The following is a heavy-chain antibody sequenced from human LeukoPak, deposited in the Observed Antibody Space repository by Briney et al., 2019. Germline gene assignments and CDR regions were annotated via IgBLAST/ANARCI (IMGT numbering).Heavy chain of an antibody. J-gene: IGHJ4*02. V-gene: IGHV4-4*09. CDR1: GGSISGYY. CDR2: IYTSGST. Sequence: PSETLSLTCTVSGGSISGYYWSWIRQPPGKGLEWIGYIYTSGSTNYNPSLKSRVTISVDTSKNQFSLKLSSVTAADTAVYYCARGIAVAGITYYFDYWGQGTLVTVSS. CDR3: ARGIAVAGITYYFDY. D-gene: IGHD6-19*01.